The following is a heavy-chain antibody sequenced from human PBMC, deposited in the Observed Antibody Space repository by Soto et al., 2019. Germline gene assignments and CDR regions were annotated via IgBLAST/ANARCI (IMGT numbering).Heavy chain of an antibody. V-gene: IGHV4-39*01. CDR3: VRLIGMTTATTDRGFDT. J-gene: IGHJ5*02. Sequence: SETLSLTCTVSGGSISSSSYYWGWIRQPPGKGLEWIGSIYYTGNTYYNPSLRSRITISVDTSKNQFSLKLSSVTAADTAVYYCVRLIGMTTATTDRGFDTWGQGTLVTVSS. D-gene: IGHD4-17*01. CDR1: GGSISSSSYY. CDR2: IYYTGNT.